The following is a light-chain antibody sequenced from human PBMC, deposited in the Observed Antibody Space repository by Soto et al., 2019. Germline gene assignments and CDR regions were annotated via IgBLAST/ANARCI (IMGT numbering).Light chain of an antibody. Sequence: DIVMTQSPDSLAVSLGERATINCKSSQSVLYSSNNKNYLGWYQQHPGQTTELLIYWASTPDSGVPNRFSASGSGTDFCLTISSLQAEDVAVYYCQQYYSPPYTFGQGTRLEIK. CDR1: QSVLYSSNNKNY. J-gene: IGKJ2*01. V-gene: IGKV4-1*01. CDR2: WAS. CDR3: QQYYSPPYT.